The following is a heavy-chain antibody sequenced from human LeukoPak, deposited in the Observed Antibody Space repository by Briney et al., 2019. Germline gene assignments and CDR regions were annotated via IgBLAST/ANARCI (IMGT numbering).Heavy chain of an antibody. Sequence: KPSETLSLTCAVYGGSFSGYYWSWIRQPPGKGLEWIGEINHSGSTNYNPSLKSRVTISVDTSKNQFSLKLSSVTAADTAVYYCARSGELRFLEWFQDAFDIWGQGTMVTVSS. CDR1: GGSFSGYY. J-gene: IGHJ3*02. CDR2: INHSGST. V-gene: IGHV4-34*01. CDR3: ARSGELRFLEWFQDAFDI. D-gene: IGHD3-3*01.